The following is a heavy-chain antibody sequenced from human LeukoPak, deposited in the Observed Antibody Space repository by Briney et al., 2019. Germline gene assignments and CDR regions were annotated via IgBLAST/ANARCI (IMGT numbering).Heavy chain of an antibody. V-gene: IGHV3-73*01. CDR3: TLFPADY. CDR1: GFTFSGSA. CDR2: IRSKTNNYAA. Sequence: GGSLRLSCAASGFTFSGSAMHWVRQASGKGLEWVGRIRSKTNNYAATYAASVKGRFTISRDDSKNTAYLQMNSLRTEDTAVYYCTLFPADYWGQGTLVTVSS. J-gene: IGHJ4*02.